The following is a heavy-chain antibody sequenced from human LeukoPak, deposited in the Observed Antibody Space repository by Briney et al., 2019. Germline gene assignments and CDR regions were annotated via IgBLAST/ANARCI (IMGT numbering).Heavy chain of an antibody. D-gene: IGHD3-22*01. CDR3: ANPDSSGFYLSIRFAL. J-gene: IGHJ4*02. Sequence: GGSLRLSCTTSGFTFSSYAMSWVRQAPGKGLEWVATMTGSGDFTYYADSVKGRFTFSRDNSKNTLYLHMSSLRAEDTAIYYCANPDSSGFYLSIRFALWGQGTLVTVSS. CDR2: MTGSGDFT. V-gene: IGHV3-23*01. CDR1: GFTFSSYA.